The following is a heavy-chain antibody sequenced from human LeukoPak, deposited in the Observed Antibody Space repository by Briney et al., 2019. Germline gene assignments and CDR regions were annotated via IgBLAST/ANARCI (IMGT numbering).Heavy chain of an antibody. CDR2: ISTYDDNI. V-gene: IGHV1-18*01. J-gene: IGHJ4*02. CDR3: ARETYSNILTGTDY. D-gene: IGHD3-9*01. CDR1: GYTFTTYG. Sequence: ASVKVSCKASGYTFTTYGLSWVRQAPGQGLEWLGWISTYDDNIKYAQTLQSRLTLTIDTSTSTAYMELRSLTSDDTAVYYCARETYSNILTGTDYWGPGTLVTVSS.